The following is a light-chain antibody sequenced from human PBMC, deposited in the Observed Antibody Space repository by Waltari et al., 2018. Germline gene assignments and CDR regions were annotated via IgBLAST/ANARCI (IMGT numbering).Light chain of an antibody. Sequence: DIQMTQSPSPLSASVGDRVNITCQASQDISNYLYWYQQKPGKAPNLLIYDASNLESGVPSRFSGSGSETDFTFTITSLQPEDIATYHCQQYANLPHTFGQGTRLEIK. CDR2: DAS. CDR3: QQYANLPHT. J-gene: IGKJ5*01. V-gene: IGKV1-33*01. CDR1: QDISNY.